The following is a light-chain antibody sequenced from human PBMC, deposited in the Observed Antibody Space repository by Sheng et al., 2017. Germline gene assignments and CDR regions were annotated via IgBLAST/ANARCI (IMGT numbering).Light chain of an antibody. V-gene: IGKV1-33*01. Sequence: DIQMTQSPSSLSASVGDRVTITCQASQDISNYLNWYQQKPGKAPKLLIYDASNLETGVPSRFSGSGSGTDFTFTISSLQPEDIATYYCQQVFTFGPGTESGYQT. CDR3: QQVFT. J-gene: IGKJ3*01. CDR2: DAS. CDR1: QDISNY.